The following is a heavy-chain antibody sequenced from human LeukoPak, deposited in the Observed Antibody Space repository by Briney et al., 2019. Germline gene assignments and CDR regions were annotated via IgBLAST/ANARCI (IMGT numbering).Heavy chain of an antibody. CDR3: ARGRVAVAGTNFDY. J-gene: IGHJ4*02. D-gene: IGHD6-19*01. V-gene: IGHV4-34*01. Sequence: SETLSLTCAVYGGSFSGYYWSWIRQPPGNVLEWIGEINHSGSTNYNPSLKSRVTISVDTSKNQFSLKLSSVTAADTAVYYCARGRVAVAGTNFDYWGQGTLVTVSS. CDR1: GGSFSGYY. CDR2: INHSGST.